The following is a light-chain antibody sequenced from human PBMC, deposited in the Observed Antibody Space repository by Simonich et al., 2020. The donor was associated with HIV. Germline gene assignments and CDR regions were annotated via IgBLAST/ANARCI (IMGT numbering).Light chain of an antibody. CDR1: QSRGIC. Sequence: DIQLTQSPSTLSASVVERVTITCRSGQSRGICLAWYQQKPVKAPKLLIYKASTLESGVPSRFSGSGSRTEFTLTISSLQPDDSATYYCQQYNTYSLTFGGGTKVEIE. CDR3: QQYNTYSLT. CDR2: KAS. V-gene: IGKV1-5*03. J-gene: IGKJ4*01.